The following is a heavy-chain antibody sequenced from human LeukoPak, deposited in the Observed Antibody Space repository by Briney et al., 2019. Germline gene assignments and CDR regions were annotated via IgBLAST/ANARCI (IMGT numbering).Heavy chain of an antibody. V-gene: IGHV1-8*01. CDR1: GYTFTSYD. Sequence: ASVKVSCKASGYTFTSYDINWGRQATGQGLEWMGWMNPNSGNTGYAQKFQGRVTMTRNTSISTAYMELSSLRSEDTAVYYCARGRANYGSGSYFFPDYWGQGTLVTVSS. D-gene: IGHD3-10*01. CDR2: MNPNSGNT. CDR3: ARGRANYGSGSYFFPDY. J-gene: IGHJ4*02.